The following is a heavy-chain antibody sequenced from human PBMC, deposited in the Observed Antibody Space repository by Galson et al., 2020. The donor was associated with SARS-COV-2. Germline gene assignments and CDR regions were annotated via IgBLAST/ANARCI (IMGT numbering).Heavy chain of an antibody. V-gene: IGHV1-24*01. CDR2: FDPEDGET. J-gene: IGHJ5*02. D-gene: IGHD3-22*01. CDR1: GYTLTELS. CDR3: ATGHLDYYDSSGYVVWFGP. Sequence: ASVNVSCKFSGYTLTELSMHWVRQPPGKGLEWMGGFDPEDGETIYEQKFQGRVTMTEDTSTDTAYMELSSLSSEDTAVHYCATGHLDYYDSSGYVVWFGPWCQGSLVTVSS.